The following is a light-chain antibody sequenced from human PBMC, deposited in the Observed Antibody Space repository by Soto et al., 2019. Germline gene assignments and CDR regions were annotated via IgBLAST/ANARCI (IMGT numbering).Light chain of an antibody. CDR3: QQYNSYWT. V-gene: IGKV1-5*01. J-gene: IGKJ1*01. CDR2: DAS. Sequence: IQMTQSPATLSAHVGDSVTITCRASQSISSWLAWYQQKPGKAPKLLIYDASSLESGVPSRFSGSGSGTEFTLTISSLQPDDFATYYCQQYNSYWTFGQGTKVDIK. CDR1: QSISSW.